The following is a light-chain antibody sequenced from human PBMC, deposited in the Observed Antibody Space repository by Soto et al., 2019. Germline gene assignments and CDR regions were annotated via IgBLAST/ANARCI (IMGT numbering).Light chain of an antibody. Sequence: EIVLTQSPGTLSLSPGERATLSCRASQSVSISYLAWYQQKPGQAPRLLMYAASSRATGIPDRFSGRWSGTDFTLTISRLEPEDFAVYYCQQYGDSPPYTFGQGTKLEIK. CDR2: AAS. J-gene: IGKJ2*01. CDR3: QQYGDSPPYT. CDR1: QSVSISY. V-gene: IGKV3-20*01.